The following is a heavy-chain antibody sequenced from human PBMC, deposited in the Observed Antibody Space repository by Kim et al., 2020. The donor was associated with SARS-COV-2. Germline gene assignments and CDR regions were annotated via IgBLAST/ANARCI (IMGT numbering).Heavy chain of an antibody. Sequence: GGSLRLSCAASGFTFSTYGMHWVHQAPGKGLEWVAVIWYDGSNKYYAESVKGRFTISRDNSKNTLFLQMNSLRAEDTAVYYCARGGEGRDGYNLGGFYFYYYMDVWGKGTTVTVPS. V-gene: IGHV3-33*01. CDR3: ARGGEGRDGYNLGGFYFYYYMDV. J-gene: IGHJ6*03. CDR2: IWYDGSNK. D-gene: IGHD5-12*01. CDR1: GFTFSTYG.